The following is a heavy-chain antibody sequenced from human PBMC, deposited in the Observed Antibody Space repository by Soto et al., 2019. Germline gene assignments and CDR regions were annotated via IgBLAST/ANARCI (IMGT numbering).Heavy chain of an antibody. CDR1: GYTLTELS. V-gene: IGHV1-24*01. CDR2: FDPEDGET. J-gene: IGHJ3*02. CDR3: AGDNRLGGPRGWFDI. D-gene: IGHD1-20*01. Sequence: ASVKVSCKVSGYTLTELSMHWVRQAPGKGLAWMGGFDPEDGETIYAQKFQGRVTMTEDTSTDTAYMELSSLRSEDTAVYYCAGDNRLGGPRGWFDIWGQGTMVTVSS.